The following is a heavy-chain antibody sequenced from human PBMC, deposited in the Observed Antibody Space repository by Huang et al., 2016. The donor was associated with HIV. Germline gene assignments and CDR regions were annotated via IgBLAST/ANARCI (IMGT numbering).Heavy chain of an antibody. J-gene: IGHJ4*02. CDR2: ISYDESNK. Sequence: RTYAMHWVRQAPGKGLEWVAIISYDESNKYYADSVKGRFTISRDNAKNTLYLQMNSLRVEDTAVYYCAKLTFQYDSDDYWGQGTLVTVSS. CDR3: AKLTFQYDSDDY. D-gene: IGHD3-22*01. V-gene: IGHV3-30*18. CDR1: RTYA.